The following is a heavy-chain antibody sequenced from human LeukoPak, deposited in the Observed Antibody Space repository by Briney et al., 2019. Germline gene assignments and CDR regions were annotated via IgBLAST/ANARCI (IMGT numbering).Heavy chain of an antibody. CDR2: ISNSGGST. J-gene: IGHJ2*01. CDR1: GFTFSSYA. V-gene: IGHV3-23*01. D-gene: IGHD6-19*01. CDR3: ARDRAVASGWYFDL. Sequence: PGGSLRLSCVASGFTFSSYAMSWVRQAPGKGLEWVSSISNSGGSTYYADSVKGRFTISRDNAKNTLHLQMNSLRAEDTAVYYCARDRAVASGWYFDLWGRGTLVTVSS.